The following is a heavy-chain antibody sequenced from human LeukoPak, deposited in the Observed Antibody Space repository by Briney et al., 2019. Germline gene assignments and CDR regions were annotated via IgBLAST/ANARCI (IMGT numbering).Heavy chain of an antibody. Sequence: GGSLRLSRAASGFTFGSYAMHWVRQAPGKGLEWVAVISYDGSNKYYADSVKGRFTISRDNSKNTLYLQMNSLRAEDTAVYYCARDLIVVVPAAMGAYYYYYMDVWGKGTTVTVSS. CDR2: ISYDGSNK. CDR3: ARDLIVVVPAAMGAYYYYYMDV. V-gene: IGHV3-30*01. CDR1: GFTFGSYA. J-gene: IGHJ6*03. D-gene: IGHD2-2*01.